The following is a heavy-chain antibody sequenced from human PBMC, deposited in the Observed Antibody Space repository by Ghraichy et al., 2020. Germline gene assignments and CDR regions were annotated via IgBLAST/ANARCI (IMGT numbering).Heavy chain of an antibody. D-gene: IGHD6-13*01. Sequence: ASVKVSCKASGYTFTSYGISWVRQAPGQGLEWMGWISAYNGNTNYAQKLQGRVTMNTDTSTRTAYMELRSLRSDDTAVYYCARDSSLDSSSWYYYYYGMDVWGQGTTVTVSS. V-gene: IGHV1-18*01. CDR2: ISAYNGNT. CDR3: ARDSSLDSSSWYYYYYGMDV. J-gene: IGHJ6*02. CDR1: GYTFTSYG.